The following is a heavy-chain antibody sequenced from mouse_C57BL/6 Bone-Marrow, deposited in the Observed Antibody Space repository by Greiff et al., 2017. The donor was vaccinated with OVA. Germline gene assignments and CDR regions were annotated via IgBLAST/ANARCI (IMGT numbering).Heavy chain of an antibody. J-gene: IGHJ2*01. V-gene: IGHV1-4*01. CDR3: ARRGQLRPYYFDY. CDR1: GYTFTSYT. Sequence: VKLMESGAELARPGASVKMSCKASGYTFTSYTMHWVKQRPGQGLEWIGYINPSSGYTKYNQKFKDKATLTADKSSSTAYMQLSSLTSEDSAVYYCARRGQLRPYYFDYWGQGTTLTVSS. CDR2: INPSSGYT. D-gene: IGHD3-2*02.